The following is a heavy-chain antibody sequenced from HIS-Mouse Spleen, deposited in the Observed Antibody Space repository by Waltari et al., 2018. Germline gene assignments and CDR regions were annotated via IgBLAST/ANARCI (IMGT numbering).Heavy chain of an antibody. J-gene: IGHJ2*01. V-gene: IGHV3-33*01. CDR3: ARDRSSGSYWYFDL. D-gene: IGHD1-26*01. CDR1: GFPFRRSG. CDR2: IRYDGSNK. Sequence: QVQLVESGGGVVQPGRSMRLSCAASGFPFRRSGLPWVRRAPGKGLGWVAVIRYDGSNKYYADSVKGRFTISRDNSKNTLYLQMNSLRAEDTAVYYCARDRSSGSYWYFDLWGRGTLVTVSS.